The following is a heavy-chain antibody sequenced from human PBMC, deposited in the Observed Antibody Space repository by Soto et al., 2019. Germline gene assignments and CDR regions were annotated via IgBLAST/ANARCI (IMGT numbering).Heavy chain of an antibody. D-gene: IGHD6-13*01. CDR2: ISGSGGST. V-gene: IGHV3-23*01. CDR1: GFTFSSYA. J-gene: IGHJ2*01. Sequence: GGSLRLSCAASGFTFSSYAMSWVRQAPGKGLEWVSAISGSGGSTYYADSVKGRFTISRDNSKNTLYLQMNSLRAEDTAVYYCAKTWQQLVQGWYFDLWGRGTLVTVSS. CDR3: AKTWQQLVQGWYFDL.